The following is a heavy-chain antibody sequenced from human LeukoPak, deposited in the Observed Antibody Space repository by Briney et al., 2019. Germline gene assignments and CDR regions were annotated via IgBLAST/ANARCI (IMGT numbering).Heavy chain of an antibody. J-gene: IGHJ5*02. Sequence: ASETLSLTCAVYGGSFSGYYWSWIRQPPGKGLEWIGEINHSGSTNYNPSLKSRVTISVDTSKNQFSLKLSSVTAADTAVYYCATTAAAGTKENWFDPWGQGTLVTVSS. CDR2: INHSGST. D-gene: IGHD6-13*01. CDR1: GGSFSGYY. CDR3: ATTAAAGTKENWFDP. V-gene: IGHV4-34*01.